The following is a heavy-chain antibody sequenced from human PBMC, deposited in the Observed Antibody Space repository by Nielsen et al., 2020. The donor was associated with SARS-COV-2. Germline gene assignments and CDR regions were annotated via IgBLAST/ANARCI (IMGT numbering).Heavy chain of an antibody. CDR2: IKQDGSEK. Sequence: GESLKISCAASGFTFSSYGMHWVRQAPGKGLEWVANIKQDGSEKYYVDSVKGRFSISRDNAKNSLSLQMNSLRAEDTAFYYCAGDRPKYSSKWYDWFDPWGQGTLVTVSS. J-gene: IGHJ5*02. D-gene: IGHD6-13*01. CDR3: AGDRPKYSSKWYDWFDP. CDR1: GFTFSSYG. V-gene: IGHV3-7*03.